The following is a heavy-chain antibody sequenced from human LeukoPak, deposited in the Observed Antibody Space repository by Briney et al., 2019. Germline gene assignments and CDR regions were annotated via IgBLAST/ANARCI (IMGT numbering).Heavy chain of an antibody. CDR2: ISGSGGVT. J-gene: IGHJ4*02. V-gene: IGHV3-23*01. CDR3: ARDRIVGATIGGWD. D-gene: IGHD1-26*01. CDR1: GFTFSSYG. Sequence: GGSLRLSCAASGFTFSSYGMSWVRQAPGKGLEWVSAISGSGGVTYYADSVKGRFTISRDNAKNSLYLQMNSLRAEDTAVYYCARDRIVGATIGGWDWGQGTLVTVSS.